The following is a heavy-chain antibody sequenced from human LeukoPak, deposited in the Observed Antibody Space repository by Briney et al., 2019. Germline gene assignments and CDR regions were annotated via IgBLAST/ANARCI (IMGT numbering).Heavy chain of an antibody. CDR3: ANDLYYYGSGSYFDY. CDR2: IKQDGSEK. D-gene: IGHD3-10*01. CDR1: GFTFSSYW. V-gene: IGHV3-7*01. Sequence: AGGSLRLSCVASGFTFSSYWMSWVRQAPGKGLEWVANIKQDGSEKYYVDSVKGRFTISRDNAENSLYLQMNSLRAEDTAVYYCANDLYYYGSGSYFDYWGQGTLVTASS. J-gene: IGHJ4*02.